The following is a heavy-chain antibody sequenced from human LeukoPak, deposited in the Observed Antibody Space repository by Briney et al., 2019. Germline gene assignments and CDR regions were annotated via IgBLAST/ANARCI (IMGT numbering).Heavy chain of an antibody. Sequence: PGGSLRLSCAVSGFTFSSYDMSWVRQAPGKGLEWVGRIKPKTDSETTEYAAPVKDRFSISRDDSKSMMYLQMNSLKTEDTAVYYCITPLPYSAQGGQGTLVTVSS. CDR3: ITPLPYSAQ. J-gene: IGHJ4*02. V-gene: IGHV3-15*01. CDR1: GFTFSSYD. CDR2: IKPKTDSETT. D-gene: IGHD2-21*01.